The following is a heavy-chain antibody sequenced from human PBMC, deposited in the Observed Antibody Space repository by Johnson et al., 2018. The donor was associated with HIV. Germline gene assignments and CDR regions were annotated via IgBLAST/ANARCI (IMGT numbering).Heavy chain of an antibody. CDR2: ISYDGSNK. J-gene: IGHJ3*02. Sequence: QVQLMESGGGVVQPGRSLRLSCAASGFTFSSYAMHWVRQAPGKGLEWVAVISYDGSNKYYADSVKGRFTISRENAKNSLYLQMNSLRAGDTAVYYCARGSGSSIAARGAFDIWGQGTVVTVSS. CDR1: GFTFSSYA. CDR3: ARGSGSSIAARGAFDI. D-gene: IGHD6-6*01. V-gene: IGHV3-30*14.